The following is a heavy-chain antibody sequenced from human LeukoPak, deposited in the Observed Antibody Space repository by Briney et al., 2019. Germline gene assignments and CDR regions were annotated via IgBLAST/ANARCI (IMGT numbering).Heavy chain of an antibody. CDR3: AKTGIAAAGDPYYYYMDV. V-gene: IGHV3-23*01. J-gene: IGHJ6*03. D-gene: IGHD6-13*01. Sequence: GGSLRLSCAASGFTFSSYWMSWVRQAPGKGLEWVSAISGSGGSTYYADSVKGRFTISRDNSKNTLYLQMNSLRAEDTAVYYCAKTGIAAAGDPYYYYMDVWGKGTTVTASS. CDR1: GFTFSSYW. CDR2: ISGSGGST.